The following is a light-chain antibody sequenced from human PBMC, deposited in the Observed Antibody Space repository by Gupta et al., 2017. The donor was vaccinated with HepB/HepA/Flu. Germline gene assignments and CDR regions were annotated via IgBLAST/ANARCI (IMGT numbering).Light chain of an antibody. V-gene: IGKV3-11*01. Sequence: EIVLTQSPATLSLSPGERATLSCRASESIRYYLGWYQQKPGQAPRLVIDDASNRAPGIPARFSGSGSGTDFTLTISSLDPEDFAVYYCQQRSKWPLTFGGGTKVEIK. CDR3: QQRSKWPLT. J-gene: IGKJ4*01. CDR2: DAS. CDR1: ESIRYY.